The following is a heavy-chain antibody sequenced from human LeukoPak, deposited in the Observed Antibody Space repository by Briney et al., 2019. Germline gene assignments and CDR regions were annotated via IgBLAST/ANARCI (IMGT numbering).Heavy chain of an antibody. CDR3: ASENSGTSYYFDY. D-gene: IGHD5-12*01. CDR1: AGSISSSSYY. CDR2: IYYSGST. V-gene: IGHV4-39*01. J-gene: IGHJ4*02. Sequence: SETLSLTCTVSAGSISSSSYYWGWIRQPPGKGLEWIGSIYYSGSTYYNPSLKCRVTISVDTSKNQFSLKLSSVTAADTAVYYCASENSGTSYYFDYWGQGTLVTVSS.